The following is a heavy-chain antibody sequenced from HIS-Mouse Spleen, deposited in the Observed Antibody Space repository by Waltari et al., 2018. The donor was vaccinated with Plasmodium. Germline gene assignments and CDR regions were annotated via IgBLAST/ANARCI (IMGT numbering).Heavy chain of an antibody. CDR3: ASSWYWYFDL. CDR1: GFSFRLYL. D-gene: IGHD6-13*01. CDR2: IKQDGSEK. V-gene: IGHV3-7*01. J-gene: IGHJ2*01. Sequence: EVQLVESGGGLVQPGGSLRLSCAASGFSFRLYLMSWVRQAPGKGLEWVANIKQDGSEKYYVDSVKGRFTISRDNAKNSLYLQMNSLRAEDTAVYYCASSWYWYFDLWGRGTLVTVSS.